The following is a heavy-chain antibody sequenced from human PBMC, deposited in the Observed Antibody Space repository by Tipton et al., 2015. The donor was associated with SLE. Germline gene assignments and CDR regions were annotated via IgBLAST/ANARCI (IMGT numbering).Heavy chain of an antibody. CDR2: IYYSGST. CDR1: GGSISSSSYY. D-gene: IGHD6-19*01. CDR3: ASEGGSGWYSVDY. V-gene: IGHV4-39*07. Sequence: TLSLTCTVSGGSISSSSYYWGWIRQPPGKGLEWIGSIYYSGSTYYNPSLKSRVTMSVDTSKNQFSLKLSSVTAADTAVYYCASEGGSGWYSVDYWGQGTLVTVSS. J-gene: IGHJ4*02.